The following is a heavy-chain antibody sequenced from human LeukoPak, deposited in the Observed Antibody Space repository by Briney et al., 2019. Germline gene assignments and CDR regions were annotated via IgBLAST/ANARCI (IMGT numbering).Heavy chain of an antibody. V-gene: IGHV4-59*01. D-gene: IGHD3-10*01. J-gene: IGHJ3*02. CDR2: IYYSGST. CDR1: GGSISSYY. Sequence: SETLSLTCTVSGGSISSYYWSWIRQPPGKGLEWIGYIYYSGSTNYNPSLKSRVTISVDTSKNQFSLKLSSVTAADTAVYYCARDVWVGAGRAFDIWGQGTMVTVSS. CDR3: ARDVWVGAGRAFDI.